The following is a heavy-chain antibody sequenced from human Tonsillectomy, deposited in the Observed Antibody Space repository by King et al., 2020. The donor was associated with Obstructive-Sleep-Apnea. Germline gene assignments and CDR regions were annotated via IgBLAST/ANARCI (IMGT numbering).Heavy chain of an antibody. V-gene: IGHV3-23*01. J-gene: IGHJ4*02. D-gene: IGHD4-11*01. Sequence: MSWVRQAPGKGLEWVSAISGSGGSTYCADSVRGRFTTSRDNSNNTMYVQLNSLRAEYTAVYYCGSLTSGDYYGNTYFEYWGLGTLVTVSS. CDR2: ISGSGGST. CDR3: GSLTSGDYYGNTYFEY.